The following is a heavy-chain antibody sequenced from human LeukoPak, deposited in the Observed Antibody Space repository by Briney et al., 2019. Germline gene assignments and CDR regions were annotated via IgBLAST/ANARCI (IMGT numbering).Heavy chain of an antibody. D-gene: IGHD3-10*01. CDR1: GGSFSGYY. CDR3: ARSIIWLRNNWFDP. CDR2: INHSGST. J-gene: IGHJ5*02. Sequence: PSETLSLTCAVYGGSFSGYYWSWIRQPPGKGLEWIGEINHSGSTNYNPSPKSRVTISVDTSKNQFSLKLSSVTAADTAVYYCARSIIWLRNNWFDPWGQGTLVTVSS. V-gene: IGHV4-34*01.